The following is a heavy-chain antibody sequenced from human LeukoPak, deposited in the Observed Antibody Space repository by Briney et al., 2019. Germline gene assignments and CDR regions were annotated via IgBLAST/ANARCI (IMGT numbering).Heavy chain of an antibody. V-gene: IGHV4-61*01. CDR3: ARVRPGVAATFYDY. Sequence: SETLSLTCTVSGGSVSSGSYYWSWIRQPPGKGLEWIGYIYYSGSTNYNPSLKSRVTISVDTSKNQFSLKLSSVTAADTAVCYCARVRPGVAATFYDYWGQGTLVTVSS. J-gene: IGHJ4*02. D-gene: IGHD2-15*01. CDR2: IYYSGST. CDR1: GGSVSSGSYY.